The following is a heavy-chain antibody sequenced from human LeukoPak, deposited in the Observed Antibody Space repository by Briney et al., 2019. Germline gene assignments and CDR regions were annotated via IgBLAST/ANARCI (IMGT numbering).Heavy chain of an antibody. CDR2: INPNSGGT. CDR1: GYTFTGYY. CDR3: ARDIAVAPGRMDV. J-gene: IGHJ6*02. V-gene: IGHV1-2*02. D-gene: IGHD6-19*01. Sequence: ASVKVSCKASGYTFTGYYMHWVRQAPGQGLEWMGCINPNSGGTNSAQKFQGRVTMTRDTSISTAYMELSRLRSDDTAVYYCARDIAVAPGRMDVWGQGTTVTVSS.